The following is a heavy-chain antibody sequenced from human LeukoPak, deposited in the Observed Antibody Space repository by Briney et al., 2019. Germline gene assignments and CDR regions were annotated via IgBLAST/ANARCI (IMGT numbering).Heavy chain of an antibody. CDR1: GFTFNNYA. CDR3: AKEIMETTYFDY. V-gene: IGHV3-23*01. CDR2: ISGSGGNT. J-gene: IGHJ4*02. D-gene: IGHD3-16*01. Sequence: GGSLRLSCAASGFTFNNYAMSWVRQAPGKGLEWVSVISGSGGNTYYADSVKGQFTISRDNSKNTLYLQMNSLRAEDTAVYYCAKEIMETTYFDYWGQGTLVTVSS.